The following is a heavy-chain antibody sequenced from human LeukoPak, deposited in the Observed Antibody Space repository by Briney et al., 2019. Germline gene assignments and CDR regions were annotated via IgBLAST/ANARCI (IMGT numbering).Heavy chain of an antibody. D-gene: IGHD1-7*01. CDR2: ISGSGGST. Sequence: GGSLRLSCAASGFTFSSYAMSWVRQPQGKGLEWVPAISGSGGSTYYADSVKGRFTISRDNSEDTLYLQMNSLRAEDTAVYYCAKEGPLTGTDPFDYWGQGTLVTVSS. J-gene: IGHJ4*02. V-gene: IGHV3-23*01. CDR3: AKEGPLTGTDPFDY. CDR1: GFTFSSYA.